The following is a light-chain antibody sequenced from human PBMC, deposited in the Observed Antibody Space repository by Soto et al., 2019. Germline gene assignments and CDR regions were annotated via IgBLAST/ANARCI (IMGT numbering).Light chain of an antibody. V-gene: IGKV3-20*01. CDR3: QHFGSSPPGYT. CDR1: QSVSSSF. Sequence: EIVLTQSPGTLSLSPGERATLSCRASQSVSSSFLAWYQQKPGQAPRLLIYGASSRATGIPDRFSGSGSGTDFTLTINRLAPEDFAVYYCQHFGSSPPGYTFAQGTKLEIK. J-gene: IGKJ2*01. CDR2: GAS.